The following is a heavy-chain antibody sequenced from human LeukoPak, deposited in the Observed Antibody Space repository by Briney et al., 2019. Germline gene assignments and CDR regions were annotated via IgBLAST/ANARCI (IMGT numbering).Heavy chain of an antibody. CDR2: IIPIFGTA. CDR3: ARSMVRGVINANDY. J-gene: IGHJ4*02. D-gene: IGHD3-10*01. CDR1: GGTFSSYA. Sequence: SVKVSCKASGGTFSSYAISWVRQAPGQGLEWMGGIIPIFGTANYAQKFQGRVMITADESTSTAYMELSSLRSEDTAVYYCARSMVRGVINANDYWGQGTLVTVSS. V-gene: IGHV1-69*13.